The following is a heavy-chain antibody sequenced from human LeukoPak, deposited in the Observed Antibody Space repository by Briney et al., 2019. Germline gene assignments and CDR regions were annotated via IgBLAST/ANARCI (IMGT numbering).Heavy chain of an antibody. CDR2: ISSSSSYI. D-gene: IGHD3-22*01. J-gene: IGHJ2*01. CDR1: GFIFSLYN. Sequence: PGGSLRLSCAASGFIFSLYNMKWVRQAPGKGLEWVSTISSSSSYINYADSVKGRFTISRDNAKNSLYLQMNSLRAEDTAVYYCAREVTLGYYDSSGYLSNSRNWYFDLWGRGTLVTVSS. V-gene: IGHV3-21*01. CDR3: AREVTLGYYDSSGYLSNSRNWYFDL.